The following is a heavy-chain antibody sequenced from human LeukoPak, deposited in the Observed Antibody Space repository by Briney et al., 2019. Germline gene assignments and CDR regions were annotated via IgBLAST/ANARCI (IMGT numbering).Heavy chain of an antibody. CDR2: VYYSGST. D-gene: IGHD3-16*02. J-gene: IGHJ1*01. V-gene: IGHV4-59*01. CDR1: GGSISSYY. Sequence: SETLSLTCTVSGGSISSYYWSWIRQPPGKGLEWIGYVYYSGSTNYNPSLKSRVTISVDTSKNQFSLKLSSVTAADTAVYYCARLGYDYVWGSYRPAECLQHWGQGTLVTVSS. CDR3: ARLGYDYVWGSYRPAECLQH.